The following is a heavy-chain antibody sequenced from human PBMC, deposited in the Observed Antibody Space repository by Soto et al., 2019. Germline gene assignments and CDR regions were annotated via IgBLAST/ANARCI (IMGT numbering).Heavy chain of an antibody. J-gene: IGHJ4*02. CDR2: IIPIIGTA. CDR3: ARGGVGVVATSALDY. Sequence: QVQLVQSGAEVKKPGSSVKVSCKASGGTFNNYAISWVRQAPGQGLERMGGIIPIIGTADYAHKFQGRLASSADESTGTTFVELSSLRSEDTALYYCARGGVGVVATSALDYWGQGTLVTVSS. D-gene: IGHD5-12*01. V-gene: IGHV1-69*01. CDR1: GGTFNNYA.